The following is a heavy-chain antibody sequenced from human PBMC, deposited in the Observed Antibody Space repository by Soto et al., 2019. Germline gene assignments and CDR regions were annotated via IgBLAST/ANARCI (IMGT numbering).Heavy chain of an antibody. CDR1: GASINSSH. D-gene: IGHD2-15*01. CDR3: ARDDGYCSGGNCFLYYYFGLDV. J-gene: IGHJ6*02. CDR2: LYISGKH. V-gene: IGHV4-4*07. Sequence: QVQLQESGPGLVKPSETLSLLCSVSGASINSSHWSWIRQPAGRGLEWMGRLYISGKHTYNPSLKRRLTMSVDTSKNQFSLRLTSVTAADTAVYYCARDDGYCSGGNCFLYYYFGLDVWGQGTTVTVSS.